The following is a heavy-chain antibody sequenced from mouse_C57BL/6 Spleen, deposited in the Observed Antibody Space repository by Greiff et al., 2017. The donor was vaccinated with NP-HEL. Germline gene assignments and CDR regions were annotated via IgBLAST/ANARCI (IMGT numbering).Heavy chain of an antibody. Sequence: VHVKQSGAELVRPGASVKLSCTASGFNIKDDYMHWVKQRPEQGLEWIGWIDPENGDTEYASKFQGKATITADTSSNTAYLQLSSLTSEDTAVYYCTTLTTVVADAYWGQGTLVTVSA. CDR3: TTLTTVVADAY. CDR1: GFNIKDDY. J-gene: IGHJ3*01. V-gene: IGHV14-4*01. CDR2: IDPENGDT. D-gene: IGHD1-1*01.